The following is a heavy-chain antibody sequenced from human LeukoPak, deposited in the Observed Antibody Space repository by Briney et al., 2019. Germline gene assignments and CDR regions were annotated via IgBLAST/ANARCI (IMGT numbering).Heavy chain of an antibody. V-gene: IGHV4-59*08. D-gene: IGHD4-17*01. Sequence: SETLSLTCTVSGVSISGYLWSWIRQPPGKGLEWIGYISYSGTTNHNPSLRSRVTIITDTSKNQFSLRLSSVTAADTAVYYCARRNYGDYDHYFDSWGQGTLVTVSS. CDR3: ARRNYGDYDHYFDS. CDR1: GVSISGYL. J-gene: IGHJ4*02. CDR2: ISYSGTT.